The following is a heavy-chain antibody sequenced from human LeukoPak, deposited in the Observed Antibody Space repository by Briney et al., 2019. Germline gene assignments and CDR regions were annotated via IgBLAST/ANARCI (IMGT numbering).Heavy chain of an antibody. CDR2: IRYDGSNK. D-gene: IGHD2-15*01. Sequence: PGGSLRLSCAASGFTFSSYGMHWVRQAPGKGLEWVAFIRYDGSNKYYADSVKGRFTISRDNSKNTLYLQMNSLRAEDTAVYYCARVPLGYCSGGSCSWGQGTLVTVSS. CDR3: ARVPLGYCSGGSCS. J-gene: IGHJ4*02. CDR1: GFTFSSYG. V-gene: IGHV3-30*02.